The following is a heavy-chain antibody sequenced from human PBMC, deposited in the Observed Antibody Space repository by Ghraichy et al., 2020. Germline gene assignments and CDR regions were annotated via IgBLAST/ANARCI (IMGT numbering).Heavy chain of an antibody. CDR3: ARGRGYYYDSSGLSFDY. J-gene: IGHJ4*02. Sequence: LETLSLTCAVYGGSFSGYYWSWIRQPPGKGLEWIGEINHSGSTNYNPSLKSRVTISVDTSKNQFSLKLSSVTAADTAVYYCARGRGYYYDSSGLSFDYWGQGTLVTVSS. CDR2: INHSGST. D-gene: IGHD3-22*01. CDR1: GGSFSGYY. V-gene: IGHV4-34*01.